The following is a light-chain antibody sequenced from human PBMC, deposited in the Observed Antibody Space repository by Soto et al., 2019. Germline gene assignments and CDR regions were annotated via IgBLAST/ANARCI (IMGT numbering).Light chain of an antibody. V-gene: IGKV3-20*01. CDR1: QSLSSSF. CDR3: QQFNYSPWT. CDR2: GAS. J-gene: IGKJ1*01. Sequence: EVVLTQSPGTLSLSPGERATLSCRASQSLSSSFLAWYQQAPGQAPRLLIYGASSRATGIPDRFSGSRSGTDFTLTISRLEPEDFAVYYCQQFNYSPWTFGQGTKVDIK.